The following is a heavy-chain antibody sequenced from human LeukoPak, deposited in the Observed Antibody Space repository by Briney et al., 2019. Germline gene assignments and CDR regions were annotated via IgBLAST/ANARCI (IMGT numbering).Heavy chain of an antibody. CDR2: INPSGGTT. CDR3: ARGAGIYFDSSGYVA. V-gene: IGHV1-46*01. D-gene: IGHD3-22*01. J-gene: IGHJ5*02. Sequence: GASVKVSCKASGYTFTSYYMHWVRQAPGQGLEWMGIINPSGGTTSYAQNFQGRVTMTRDRATSTVYMELSSLRSEATAVSYCARGAGIYFDSSGYVAWGQGTLVTVSS. CDR1: GYTFTSYY.